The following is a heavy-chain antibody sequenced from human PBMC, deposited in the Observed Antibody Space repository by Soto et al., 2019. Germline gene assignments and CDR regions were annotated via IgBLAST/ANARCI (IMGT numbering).Heavy chain of an antibody. Sequence: ASGKVSCKASGYTFTSYGISWLRQSPGQGLEWMGWISAYNGNTNYAQKLQGRVTMTTDTSTSTAYMELRSLRSDDTAVYYCARTFRHIVVVTAIYWDYWGQGTLVTVSS. J-gene: IGHJ4*02. D-gene: IGHD2-21*02. CDR2: ISAYNGNT. CDR1: GYTFTSYG. V-gene: IGHV1-18*04. CDR3: ARTFRHIVVVTAIYWDY.